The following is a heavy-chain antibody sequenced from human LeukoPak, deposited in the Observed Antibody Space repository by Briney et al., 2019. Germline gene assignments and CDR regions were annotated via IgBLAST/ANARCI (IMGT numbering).Heavy chain of an antibody. CDR3: ARDAVKYYYDSSGLSGFDY. V-gene: IGHV3-21*01. CDR1: GFTVSSYS. J-gene: IGHJ4*02. D-gene: IGHD3-22*01. CDR2: ISSSSSYI. Sequence: GGSLRLSCAASGFTVSSYSMNWVRQAPGKGLEWVSSISSSSSYIYYADSVKGRFTISRDNAKNSLYLQMNSLRAEDTAVYYCARDAVKYYYDSSGLSGFDYWGQGTLVTVSS.